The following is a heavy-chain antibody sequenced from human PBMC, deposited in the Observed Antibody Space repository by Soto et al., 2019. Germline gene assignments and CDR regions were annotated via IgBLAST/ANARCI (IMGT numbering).Heavy chain of an antibody. Sequence: RLSLTCTFSGGSIRVTLYYWGWIRQPPGKGLEWIGSIHSSGSSYYNPPLKSRATISVDPSKSQLSLNLTSVTPADTSVYYCARHMRAVAARLAYWGQGPVVTVSS. CDR3: ARHMRAVAARLAY. J-gene: IGHJ4*02. CDR1: GGSIRVTLYY. V-gene: IGHV4-39*01. CDR2: IHSSGSS. D-gene: IGHD6-19*01.